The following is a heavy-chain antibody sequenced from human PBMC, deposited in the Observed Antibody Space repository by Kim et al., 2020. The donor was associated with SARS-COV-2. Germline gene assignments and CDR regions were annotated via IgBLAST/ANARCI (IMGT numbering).Heavy chain of an antibody. CDR3: TRIPATTLAFWDAFDI. J-gene: IGHJ3*02. D-gene: IGHD1-1*01. Sequence: SMKGRFIISRDDSKNTAYLEMNGLKTEDTAVYYCTRIPATTLAFWDAFDIWGQGTMVTVSS. V-gene: IGHV3-73*01.